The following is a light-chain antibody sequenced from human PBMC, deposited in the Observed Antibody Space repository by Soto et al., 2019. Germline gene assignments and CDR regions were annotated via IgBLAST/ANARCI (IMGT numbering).Light chain of an antibody. CDR1: SSDVGGYNS. V-gene: IGLV2-14*03. J-gene: IGLJ1*01. CDR2: DVG. CDR3: SSFTSSMTNV. Sequence: SVLTQPASVSGSPGEWITISCTRTSSDVGGYNSVSWYQHHPGKAPKLIPYDVGDRPSGVSYRLSGSKSGNTASLTISGLQAADEADYFCSSFTSSMTNVFGSGTKVTVL.